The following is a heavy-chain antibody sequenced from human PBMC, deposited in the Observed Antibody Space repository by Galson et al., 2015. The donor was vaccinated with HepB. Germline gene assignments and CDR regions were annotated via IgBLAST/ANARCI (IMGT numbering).Heavy chain of an antibody. J-gene: IGHJ5*02. CDR1: GGTFSSYA. V-gene: IGHV1-69*04. D-gene: IGHD3-10*01. Sequence: SVKVSCKASGGTFSSYAISWVRQAPGQGLEWMGRIIPILGIANYAQKFQGRVTITADKSTSTAYMELSSLRSEDTAVYYCARAVRGVPYNWFDPWGQGTLVTVSS. CDR2: IIPILGIA. CDR3: ARAVRGVPYNWFDP.